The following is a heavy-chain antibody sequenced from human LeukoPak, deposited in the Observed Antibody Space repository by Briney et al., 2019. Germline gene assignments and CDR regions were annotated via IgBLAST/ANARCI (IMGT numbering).Heavy chain of an antibody. D-gene: IGHD2-2*03. CDR3: ARELDIVLVPPAHSFDY. J-gene: IGHJ4*02. CDR1: GFSFSSFP. Sequence: GGSLRLSCAASGFSFSSFPMHWVRQAPGKGLEWLALISYHGVNQSYADSVKGRFTISRDNSKNTLYLQLNSLKFEDTAVYYCARELDIVLVPPAHSFDYWGQGVLVTVSS. V-gene: IGHV3-30*01. CDR2: ISYHGVNQ.